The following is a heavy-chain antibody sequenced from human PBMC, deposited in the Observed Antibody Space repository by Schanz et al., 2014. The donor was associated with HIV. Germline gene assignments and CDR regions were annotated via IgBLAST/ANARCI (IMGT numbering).Heavy chain of an antibody. Sequence: QVHLVQSGAEVKKPGASVKVSCKASGYTFTSYDINWVRQATGQGLEWMGWINPNSGGTKFAQQFQGRVVMTRDTSISTAYMELSGLTSDDTAVYYCARGLKDYYYALDVWGQGTTVIVSS. CDR3: ARGLKDYYYALDV. J-gene: IGHJ6*02. CDR1: GYTFTSYD. CDR2: INPNSGGT. D-gene: IGHD3-16*01. V-gene: IGHV1-2*02.